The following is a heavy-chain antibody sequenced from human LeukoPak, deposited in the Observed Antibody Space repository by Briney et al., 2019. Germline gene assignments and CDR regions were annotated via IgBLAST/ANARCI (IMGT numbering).Heavy chain of an antibody. D-gene: IGHD3-3*01. CDR2: ISSSGSTI. CDR3: ARDRASIFGVPSYFDY. CDR1: GFTFSSYE. Sequence: GGSLRLSCAASGFTFSSYEMNWVRQAPGKGLEWVSYISSSGSTIYYADSVKGRFTISRDNAKNSLYLQMNSLRAEDTAAYYCARDRASIFGVPSYFDYWGQGTLVTVSS. V-gene: IGHV3-48*03. J-gene: IGHJ4*02.